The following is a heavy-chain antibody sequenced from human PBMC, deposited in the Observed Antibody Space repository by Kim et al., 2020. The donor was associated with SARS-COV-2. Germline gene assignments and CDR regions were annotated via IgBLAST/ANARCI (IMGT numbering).Heavy chain of an antibody. J-gene: IGHJ4*02. CDR3: AKDLITMVRGVEYYFDY. D-gene: IGHD3-10*01. V-gene: IGHV3-33*06. Sequence: VKDLFTISRDNSKNTLYLQMNSLRAEDTAVYYCAKDLITMVRGVEYYFDYWGQGTLVTVSS.